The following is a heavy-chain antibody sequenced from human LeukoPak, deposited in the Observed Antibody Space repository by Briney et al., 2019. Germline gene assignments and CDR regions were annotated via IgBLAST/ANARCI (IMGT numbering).Heavy chain of an antibody. Sequence: SVKVSSKASGGTFSSYAISWVRQAPGQGLEWMGRIIPIFGTANYAQKFQGRVTITTDESTSTAYMELSSLRSEDTAVYYCARGRYYDSSGYLDYWGQGTLVTVSS. D-gene: IGHD3-22*01. CDR3: ARGRYYDSSGYLDY. CDR1: GGTFSSYA. J-gene: IGHJ4*02. V-gene: IGHV1-69*05. CDR2: IIPIFGTA.